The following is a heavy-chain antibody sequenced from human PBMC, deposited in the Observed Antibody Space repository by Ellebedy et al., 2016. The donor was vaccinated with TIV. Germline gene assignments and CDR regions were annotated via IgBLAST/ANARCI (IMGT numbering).Heavy chain of an antibody. CDR1: GGSLSGHY. V-gene: IGHV4-34*01. J-gene: IGHJ4*02. D-gene: IGHD5-18*01. CDR3: SSHRGSTYGPYDY. Sequence: MPSETLSLTCGIYGGSLSGHYWSWIRQPPGKGLEWIGEINHSGSTNYNPSLKSRVTISVDTCKKQFSLKVNFVTAGDTAVYYCSSHRGSTYGPYDYWGQGTLVTVSS. CDR2: INHSGST.